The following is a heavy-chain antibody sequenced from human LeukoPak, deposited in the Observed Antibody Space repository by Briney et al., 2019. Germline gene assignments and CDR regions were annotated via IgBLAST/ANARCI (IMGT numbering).Heavy chain of an antibody. J-gene: IGHJ4*02. Sequence: NPGGSLRLSCVASGFSFSSYSMNWVRQAPGKGLEWVSSISSTSSYIYYADSVKGRFTISRDNAKNSLYLQMNSLRAEDTAVYYCARASSGWAVDLYYFDFWGQGTLVTVSS. CDR2: ISSTSSYI. V-gene: IGHV3-21*01. D-gene: IGHD6-19*01. CDR1: GFSFSSYS. CDR3: ARASSGWAVDLYYFDF.